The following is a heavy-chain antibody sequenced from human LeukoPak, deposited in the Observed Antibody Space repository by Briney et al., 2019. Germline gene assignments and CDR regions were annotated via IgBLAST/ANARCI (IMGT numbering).Heavy chain of an antibody. CDR1: GFTFSNYW. Sequence: GSLRLSCAASGFTFSNYWMSWVRQAPGKGLEWVANINQDGSEKYYVDSVKGRFTISRDNAKNSVNLQMNSLRAEDTALYYCARDGIDYWGQGTLVTVSS. CDR2: INQDGSEK. CDR3: ARDGIDY. V-gene: IGHV3-7*04. J-gene: IGHJ4*02. D-gene: IGHD1-26*01.